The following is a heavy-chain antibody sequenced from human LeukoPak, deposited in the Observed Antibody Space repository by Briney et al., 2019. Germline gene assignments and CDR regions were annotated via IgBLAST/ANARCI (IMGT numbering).Heavy chain of an antibody. V-gene: IGHV3-9*01. CDR3: AKAEPYCSSTSCYRENWYFDL. J-gene: IGHJ2*01. Sequence: PGGSLRLSCAASGFTLDDYAIHWVRQAPGKGLEWVSGISWNSGSIAYADSVKGPFTISRDNANNSLYLQMNSLRAEDTALYYCAKAEPYCSSTSCYRENWYFDLWGRGTLVTVSS. CDR1: GFTLDDYA. CDR2: ISWNSGSI. D-gene: IGHD2-2*01.